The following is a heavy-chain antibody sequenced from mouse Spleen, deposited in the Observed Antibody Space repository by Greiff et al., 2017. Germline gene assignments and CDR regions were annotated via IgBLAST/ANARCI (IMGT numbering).Heavy chain of an antibody. CDR3: ASEDYYYGSSYVDY. J-gene: IGHJ2*01. CDR2: IHPNSGST. Sequence: VQLQQPGAELVKPGASVKLSCKASGYTFTSYWMHWVKQRPGQGLEWIGMIHPNSGSTNYNEKFKSKATLTVDKSSSTAYMQLSSLTSEDSAVYYCASEDYYYGSSYVDYWGQGTTLTVSS. V-gene: IGHV1-64*01. D-gene: IGHD1-1*01. CDR1: GYTFTSYW.